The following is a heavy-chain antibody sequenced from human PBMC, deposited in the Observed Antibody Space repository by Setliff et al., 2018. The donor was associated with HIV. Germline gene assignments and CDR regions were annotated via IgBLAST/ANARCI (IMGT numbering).Heavy chain of an antibody. J-gene: IGHJ3*02. CDR1: GYSLTDLS. Sequence: GASVKVSCKVSGYSLTDLSIHWVRQAPGKGLEWMGGFDPENGETVYAQKLQGRVTMTEDTSTDTAYMELSSLRSEDTAMYYCARGHSSGSTYSGSYGAFDIWGQGTMVTVSS. V-gene: IGHV1-24*01. CDR3: ARGHSSGSTYSGSYGAFDI. CDR2: FDPENGET. D-gene: IGHD1-26*01.